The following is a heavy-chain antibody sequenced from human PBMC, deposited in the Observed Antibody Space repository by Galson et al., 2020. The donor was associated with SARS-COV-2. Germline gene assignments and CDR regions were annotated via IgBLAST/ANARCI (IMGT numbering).Heavy chain of an antibody. V-gene: IGHV4-61*09. D-gene: IGHD3-3*01. CDR1: GASVTGTTYY. CDR3: AGYDFWSASYS. CDR2: IYSSGSA. Sequence: SETLSLTCTVSGASVTGTTYYWNWIRQPAGKGLEWIGHIYSSGSANYNPSLNSRATISVDTSKSHFSLKLSSVTAADTAVYYCAGYDFWSASYSWGQGTLVTVSS. J-gene: IGHJ4*02.